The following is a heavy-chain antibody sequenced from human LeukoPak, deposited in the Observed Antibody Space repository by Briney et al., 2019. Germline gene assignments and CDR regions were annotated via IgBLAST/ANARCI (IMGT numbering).Heavy chain of an antibody. J-gene: IGHJ4*02. CDR1: RFIFSSYG. CDR2: LSGSGGST. Sequence: PGGSLRLSCAASRFIFSSYGMSWVRQAPGKGLERVSALSGSGGSTYYADSVKGRFTISRDNSKNTLYLQMNSLRADDTAVYYCAKDNSYGNFDYWGQGTLVTVPS. D-gene: IGHD5-18*01. V-gene: IGHV3-23*01. CDR3: AKDNSYGNFDY.